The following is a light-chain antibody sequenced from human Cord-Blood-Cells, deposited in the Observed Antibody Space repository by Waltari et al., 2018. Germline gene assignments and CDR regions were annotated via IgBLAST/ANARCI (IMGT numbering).Light chain of an antibody. CDR3: SSYTSSSSVV. CDR1: SSDVGGYNY. Sequence: QSALTQPASVSGSPGQSITISCTGTSSDVGGYNYFSWYQQHPGKAPKLMIYEVSNRPSWVSNRFSGSKSGNTASLTISGLQAEDEADYYCSSYTSSSSVVFGGGTKLTVL. J-gene: IGLJ2*01. CDR2: EVS. V-gene: IGLV2-14*01.